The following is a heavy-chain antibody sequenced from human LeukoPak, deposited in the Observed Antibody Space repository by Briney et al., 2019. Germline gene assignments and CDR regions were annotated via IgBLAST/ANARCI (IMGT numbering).Heavy chain of an antibody. J-gene: IGHJ5*02. V-gene: IGHV1-18*01. D-gene: IGHD2-2*01. Sequence: ASVKVSCKASGYTFTSYGIIWVRQAPGQGLEWMGWVSAYNGNTNYAQKLQGRVTMTTDTSTSTAYMELRSLRSDDTAVYYCARLGYCSSTSCLSWLDPWGQGTLVTVSS. CDR2: VSAYNGNT. CDR3: ARLGYCSSTSCLSWLDP. CDR1: GYTFTSYG.